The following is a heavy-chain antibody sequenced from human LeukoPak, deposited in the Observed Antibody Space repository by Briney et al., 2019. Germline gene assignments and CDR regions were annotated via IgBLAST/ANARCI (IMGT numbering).Heavy chain of an antibody. J-gene: IGHJ5*02. Sequence: PSETLSPTCAVYGGSFSGYYWSWIRQPPGKGLEWIGEINHSGSTNYNPSLKSRVTISVDTSKNQFSLKLSSVTAADTAVYYCARGGIVVVVAATPNWFDPWGQGTLVTVSS. CDR2: INHSGST. CDR1: GGSFSGYY. D-gene: IGHD2-15*01. V-gene: IGHV4-34*01. CDR3: ARGGIVVVVAATPNWFDP.